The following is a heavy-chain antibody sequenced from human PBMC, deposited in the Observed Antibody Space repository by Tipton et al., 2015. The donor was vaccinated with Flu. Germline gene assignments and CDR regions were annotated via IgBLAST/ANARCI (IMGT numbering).Heavy chain of an antibody. CDR1: GGSISSSNW. Sequence: TLSLTCAVSGGSISSSNWWSWVRQPPGKGLEWIGEIYHSGSTNYNPSLKSRVTIPVDKSKNQFSLKLSSVTAADTAVYYCARAKSPGYYYDSSGGAYFDYWGQGTLVTVSS. J-gene: IGHJ4*02. D-gene: IGHD3-22*01. CDR2: IYHSGST. V-gene: IGHV4-4*02. CDR3: ARAKSPGYYYDSSGGAYFDY.